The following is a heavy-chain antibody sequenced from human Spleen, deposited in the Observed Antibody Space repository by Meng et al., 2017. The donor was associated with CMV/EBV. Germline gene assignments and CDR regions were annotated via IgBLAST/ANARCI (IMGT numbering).Heavy chain of an antibody. V-gene: IGHV3-48*03. CDR2: ISSSGSTI. CDR1: GFTFSSYE. J-gene: IGHJ3*02. Sequence: LSLTCAASGFTFSSYEMNWVRQAPGKGLEWVSYISSSGSTIYYADSVKGRFTISRDNAKNSLYLQMNSLRAEDTAVYYCARDPSPYYYDTPAAFDIWGQGTMVTVSS. D-gene: IGHD3-22*01. CDR3: ARDPSPYYYDTPAAFDI.